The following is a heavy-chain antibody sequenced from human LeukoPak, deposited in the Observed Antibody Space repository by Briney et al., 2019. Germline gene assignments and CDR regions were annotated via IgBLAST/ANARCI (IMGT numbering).Heavy chain of an antibody. V-gene: IGHV3-15*01. CDR3: TTGAYYYYDSSGYYSDY. Sequence: GGSLRLSCAASGFIFSSYGMHWVRQAPGKGLEWVGRIKSKTDGGTTDYAAPVKGRFTISRDDSKNTLYLQMNSLKTEDTAVYYCTTGAYYYYDSSGYYSDYWGQGTLVTVSS. D-gene: IGHD3-22*01. J-gene: IGHJ4*02. CDR1: GFIFSSYG. CDR2: IKSKTDGGTT.